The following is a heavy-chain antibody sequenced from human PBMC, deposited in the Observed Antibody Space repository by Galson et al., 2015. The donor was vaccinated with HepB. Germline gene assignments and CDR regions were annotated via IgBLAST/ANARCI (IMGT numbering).Heavy chain of an antibody. D-gene: IGHD3-10*01. Sequence: SLRLSSAASGFTFSNACLSWVRQAPGEELEGGGRIKTKSEDATTDSAAPVKGRFTISRDDAKPTLYLQMNSLKIEDTAAYYCTTTKVSGSYSTYWGQGTLVTVSS. V-gene: IGHV3-15*01. CDR2: IKTKSEDATT. CDR1: GFTFSNAC. CDR3: TTTKVSGSYSTY. J-gene: IGHJ1*01.